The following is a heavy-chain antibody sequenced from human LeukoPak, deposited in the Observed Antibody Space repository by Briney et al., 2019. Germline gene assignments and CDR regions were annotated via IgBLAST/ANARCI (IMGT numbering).Heavy chain of an antibody. Sequence: GGSLRLSCAASGITFDSYWMSWVRQAPGKGREGVANIQQNGGGKHYVDSVKGRFTISRDNAKNSLYLQMDNLRAEDTAVYYCATGGDLYCTTANCLPFDYWGQGTLVTVSS. D-gene: IGHD2-8*01. CDR1: GITFDSYW. V-gene: IGHV3-7*01. CDR3: ATGGDLYCTTANCLPFDY. CDR2: IQQNGGGK. J-gene: IGHJ4*02.